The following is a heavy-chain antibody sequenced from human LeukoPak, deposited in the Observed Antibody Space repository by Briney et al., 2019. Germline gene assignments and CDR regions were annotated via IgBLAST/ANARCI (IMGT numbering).Heavy chain of an antibody. Sequence: SETLSLTCAVYGGSFSGYYWSWTRQPPGKGLEWIGEISHSGSTNYNPSLKSRVTISVDTSKNQFSLKLSSVTAADTAVYYCARAPMGYCSGGSCFGMDVWGQGTTVTVSS. CDR2: ISHSGST. CDR3: ARAPMGYCSGGSCFGMDV. D-gene: IGHD2-15*01. V-gene: IGHV4-34*01. J-gene: IGHJ6*02. CDR1: GGSFSGYY.